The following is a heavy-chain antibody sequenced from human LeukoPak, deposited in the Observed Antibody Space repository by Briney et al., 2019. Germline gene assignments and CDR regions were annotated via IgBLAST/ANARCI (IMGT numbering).Heavy chain of an antibody. CDR1: GFTFSSYG. CDR3: ARDRGRGIAVAGTLDY. V-gene: IGHV3-33*01. D-gene: IGHD6-19*01. CDR2: IWYGGSNK. Sequence: PGRSLRLSCAASGFTFSSYGMHWVRQAPGKGLEWVAVIWYGGSNKYYADSVEGRFTISRDNSKNTLYLQLNSLRAEDTAVYYCARDRGRGIAVAGTLDYWGQGTLVTVSS. J-gene: IGHJ4*02.